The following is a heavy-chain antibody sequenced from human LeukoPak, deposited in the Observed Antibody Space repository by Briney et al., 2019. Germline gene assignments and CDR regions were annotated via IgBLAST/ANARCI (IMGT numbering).Heavy chain of an antibody. D-gene: IGHD6-19*01. CDR1: GFTFSSYG. CDR3: AKADNRLVLFTVLLDY. V-gene: IGHV3-30*18. J-gene: IGHJ4*02. CDR2: ISYDGSNK. Sequence: GGSLRLSCAASGFTFSSYGMHWVRQAPGKGLEWVAVISYDGSNKYYADSVKGRFTISRDNSKNTLYLQMNSLRAEDTAVYYCAKADNRLVLFTVLLDYWGQGTLVTVSS.